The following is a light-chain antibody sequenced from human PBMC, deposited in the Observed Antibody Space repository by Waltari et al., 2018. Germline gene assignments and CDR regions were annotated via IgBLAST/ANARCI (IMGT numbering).Light chain of an antibody. V-gene: IGLV1-40*01. CDR2: TNN. J-gene: IGLJ2*01. Sequence: QSVLTQPPSMSGAPGQKVTISCTGNIPNIGSVYDVHWYQRLPGAAPRLLLYTNNHRPSGIPDRFSGSKSGTSASLAITGLRSDDEADYYCQSFDGRLRVLVFAGGTKLTVL. CDR1: IPNIGSVYD. CDR3: QSFDGRLRVLV.